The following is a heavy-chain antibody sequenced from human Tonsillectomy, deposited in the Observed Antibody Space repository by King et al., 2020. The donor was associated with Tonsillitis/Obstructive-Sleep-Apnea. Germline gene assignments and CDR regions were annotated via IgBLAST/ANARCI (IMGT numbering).Heavy chain of an antibody. CDR1: GGSFSGYY. CDR2: MNHSGSN. CDR3: ARGDILTGYYASTDFDY. V-gene: IGHV4-34*01. J-gene: IGHJ4*02. D-gene: IGHD3-9*01. Sequence: VQLQQWGAGLLKPSETLSLPCAVYGGSFSGYYWSWIRQPPGKGLEWIGEMNHSGSNKKKPSLRSRVTISVDTSKNQFSLKLSSVTAADTAVYYCARGDILTGYYASTDFDYWGQGTLVTVSS.